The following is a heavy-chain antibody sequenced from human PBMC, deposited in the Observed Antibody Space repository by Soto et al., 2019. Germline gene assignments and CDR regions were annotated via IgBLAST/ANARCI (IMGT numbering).Heavy chain of an antibody. V-gene: IGHV4-59*01. CDR2: IYHRGTT. Sequence: LCGGSIRSYYWSWIRQPPGKGLEWIGYIYHRGTTNYSPSLKSRVTISADMSKNQFSLKLSSVTAADTAVYYCARAIRRGGGFDYWGQGTLVTVSS. CDR1: GGSIRSYY. D-gene: IGHD3-10*01. CDR3: ARAIRRGGGFDY. J-gene: IGHJ4*02.